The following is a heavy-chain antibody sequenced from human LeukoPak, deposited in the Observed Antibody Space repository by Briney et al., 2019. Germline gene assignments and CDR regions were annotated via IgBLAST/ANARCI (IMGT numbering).Heavy chain of an antibody. CDR3: ATYTASYYDPQPYMDV. Sequence: ASVKVSCNASGYTFTSYDINWVRQATGQGLEWMGGFDPEDGETIYAQKFQGRVTMTEDTSTDTAYMELSSLRSEDTAVYYCATYTASYYDPQPYMDVWGKGTTVTVSS. V-gene: IGHV1-24*01. CDR2: FDPEDGET. J-gene: IGHJ6*03. D-gene: IGHD3-3*01. CDR1: GYTFTSYD.